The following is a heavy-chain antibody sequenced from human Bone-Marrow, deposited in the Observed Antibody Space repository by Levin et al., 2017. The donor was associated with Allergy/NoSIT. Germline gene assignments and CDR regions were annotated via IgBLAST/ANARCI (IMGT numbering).Heavy chain of an antibody. J-gene: IGHJ4*02. CDR3: ARVLTYELWFGELASDPDY. CDR2: ISYDGSNK. Sequence: GESLKISCAASGFTFSSYAMHWVRQAPGKGLEWVAVISYDGSNKYYADSVKGRFTISRDNSKNTLYLQMNSLRAEDTAVYYCARVLTYELWFGELASDPDYWGQGTLVTVSS. CDR1: GFTFSSYA. D-gene: IGHD3-10*01. V-gene: IGHV3-30-3*01.